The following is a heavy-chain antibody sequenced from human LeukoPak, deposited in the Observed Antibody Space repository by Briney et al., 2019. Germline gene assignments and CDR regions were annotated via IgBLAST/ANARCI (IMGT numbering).Heavy chain of an antibody. J-gene: IGHJ4*02. D-gene: IGHD1-1*01. CDR3: ASWNDAELY. CDR1: GFSLSDYY. Sequence: GGSLRLSCAASGFSLSDYYMSWIRQAPGKGLEWVSYISSSSSTIYYADSVKGRFTISRDNAKNSLYLQMNSLRDEDTAVYYCASWNDAELYWGQGTLVTVSS. V-gene: IGHV3-11*04. CDR2: ISSSSSTI.